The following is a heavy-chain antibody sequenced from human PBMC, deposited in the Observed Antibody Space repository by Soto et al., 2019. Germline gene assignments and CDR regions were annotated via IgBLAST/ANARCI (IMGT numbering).Heavy chain of an antibody. Sequence: SETLSLTCAVYGGSFSGYYWSWIRQPPGKGLEWIGEINHSGSTNYNPSLKSRVIISVDTSKNQFSLKLSSVTAADTAVYYCARGPMTTVTTPYPDYYYYYMDVWGKGTTVTVSS. CDR3: ARGPMTTVTTPYPDYYYYYMDV. D-gene: IGHD4-4*01. CDR1: GGSFSGYY. J-gene: IGHJ6*03. V-gene: IGHV4-34*01. CDR2: INHSGST.